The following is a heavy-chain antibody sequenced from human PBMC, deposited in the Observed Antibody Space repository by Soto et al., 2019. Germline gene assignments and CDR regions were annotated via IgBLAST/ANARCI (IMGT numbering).Heavy chain of an antibody. CDR3: ARRGSGSYYDY. J-gene: IGHJ4*02. Sequence: EVQLLESGGGLVQPGGSLRLSCAASGFTFSSYAMRWVRQAPVKGLEWVSAIRGSGDSTYYADSVKGRFTISRDNSKNTLYLQMNSLRAEDTAVYYCARRGSGSYYDYCGQGTLVTVSS. V-gene: IGHV3-23*01. CDR2: IRGSGDST. CDR1: GFTFSSYA. D-gene: IGHD1-26*01.